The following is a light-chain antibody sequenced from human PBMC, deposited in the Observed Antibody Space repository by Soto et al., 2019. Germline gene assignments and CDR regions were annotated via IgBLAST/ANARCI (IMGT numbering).Light chain of an antibody. Sequence: DIQMTQSPSTLSASVGDRVTITCRASQSISSWLAWWQQKPGRAPKLLICKASSLESGVPSRFSGSGSETDFTLTISSLQPDDFATYYCLQYKSYLWTFGQGTKVEIK. CDR3: LQYKSYLWT. V-gene: IGKV1-5*03. CDR2: KAS. CDR1: QSISSW. J-gene: IGKJ1*01.